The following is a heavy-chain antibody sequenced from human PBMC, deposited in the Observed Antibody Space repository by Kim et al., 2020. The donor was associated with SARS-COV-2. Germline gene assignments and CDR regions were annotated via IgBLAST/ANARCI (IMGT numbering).Heavy chain of an antibody. Sequence: GGSLRLSCAASGFTFSSYAMSWVRQAPGKGLEWVSAISGSGGSTYYADSVKGRFTISRDNSKNTLYLQMNSLRAEDTAVYYCAKSVLLWFGEISFFDYWCQGPLVSVSS. V-gene: IGHV3-23*01. CDR1: GFTFSSYA. CDR2: ISGSGGST. CDR3: AKSVLLWFGEISFFDY. D-gene: IGHD3-10*01. J-gene: IGHJ4*02.